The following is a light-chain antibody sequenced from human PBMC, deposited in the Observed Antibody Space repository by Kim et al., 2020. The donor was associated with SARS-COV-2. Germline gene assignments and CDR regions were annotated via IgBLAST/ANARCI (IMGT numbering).Light chain of an antibody. J-gene: IGKJ2*01. CDR2: DAS. CDR1: QSVSSY. Sequence: EIVLTQSPATLSLSPGERATLSCRASQSVSSYLAWYQQKPGQAPRLLIYDASNRATGIPARFRGSGSGTDFTLTISSLEPEDFAVYYCQQRSNWLYTFGQGTKLEI. CDR3: QQRSNWLYT. V-gene: IGKV3-11*01.